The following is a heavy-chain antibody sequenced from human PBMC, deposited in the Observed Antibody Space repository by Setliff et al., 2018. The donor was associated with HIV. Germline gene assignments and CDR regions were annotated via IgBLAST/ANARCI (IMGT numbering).Heavy chain of an antibody. V-gene: IGHV4-34*01. CDR3: ARGLVEEIVVITQPRLKYAFDI. CDR1: GGSFSGFY. J-gene: IGHJ3*02. CDR2: INHSRRT. Sequence: PSETLSLTCAVYGGSFSGFYWNWIRQAPGKGLEWIGEINHSRRTKYNPSLKSRVTISVDTSKNQFSLKLSSVTAADTAVYYCARGLVEEIVVITQPRLKYAFDIWGQGTMVTVSS. D-gene: IGHD3-22*01.